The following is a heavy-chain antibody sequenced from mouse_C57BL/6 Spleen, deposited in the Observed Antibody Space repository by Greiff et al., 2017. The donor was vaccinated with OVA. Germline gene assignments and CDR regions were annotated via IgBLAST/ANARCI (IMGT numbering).Heavy chain of an antibody. Sequence: EVKLVESGPELVKPGASVKISCKASGYSFTGYYMNWVKQSPEKSLEWIGEINPSTGGTTYNQKFKAKATLTVDKSSSTAYMQLKSLTSEDSAVYYCARGPFYYYGSSPHWYFDVWGAGTTVTVSS. CDR1: GYSFTGYY. V-gene: IGHV1-42*01. D-gene: IGHD1-1*01. CDR3: ARGPFYYYGSSPHWYFDV. CDR2: INPSTGGT. J-gene: IGHJ1*01.